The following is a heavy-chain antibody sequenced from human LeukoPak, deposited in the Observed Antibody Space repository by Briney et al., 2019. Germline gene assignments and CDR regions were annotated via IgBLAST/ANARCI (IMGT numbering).Heavy chain of an antibody. Sequence: GGSLRLSCAASGFTFSSYAMSWVRQAPGKGLEWVSAISGSGGSTYYADSVKGRFTISRDNSKNTLYLQMNSLRAEDTAVYYCAKDEWYYDFWSGLEWGRGTLVTVSS. CDR1: GFTFSSYA. V-gene: IGHV3-23*01. CDR3: AKDEWYYDFWSGLE. J-gene: IGHJ4*02. CDR2: ISGSGGST. D-gene: IGHD3-3*01.